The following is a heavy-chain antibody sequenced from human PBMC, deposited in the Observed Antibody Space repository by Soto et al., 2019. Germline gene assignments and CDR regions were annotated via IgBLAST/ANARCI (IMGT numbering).Heavy chain of an antibody. CDR2: INSDGSST. D-gene: IGHD3-10*01. V-gene: IGHV3-74*02. CDR1: GFTVSSNY. J-gene: IGHJ6*02. Sequence: EVQLVESGGGLIQPGGSLRLSCAASGFTVSSNYMSWVRQAPGKGLEWVSRINSDGSSTSYADSVKGRFTISRDNAKNTLYLQMNSLRAEDTAVYYCARGDYYGSGSYARDYYYYGMDVWGQGTTVTVSS. CDR3: ARGDYYGSGSYARDYYYYGMDV.